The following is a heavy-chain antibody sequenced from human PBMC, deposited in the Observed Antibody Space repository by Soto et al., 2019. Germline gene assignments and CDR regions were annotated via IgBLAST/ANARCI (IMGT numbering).Heavy chain of an antibody. CDR3: ARDRDYYDSSGYCDY. D-gene: IGHD3-22*01. V-gene: IGHV3-48*03. J-gene: IGHJ4*02. CDR1: GFTFSSYE. CDR2: ISSSGSTI. Sequence: GSLRLSCAASGFTFSSYEMNWVRQAPGKGLEWVSYISSSGSTIYYADSVKGRFTISRDNAKNSLYLQMNSLRAEDTAVYYCARDRDYYDSSGYCDYWGQGTLVTVSS.